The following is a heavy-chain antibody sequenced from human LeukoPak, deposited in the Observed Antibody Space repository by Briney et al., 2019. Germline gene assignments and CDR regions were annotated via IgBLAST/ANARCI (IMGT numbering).Heavy chain of an antibody. CDR2: IYYSGST. J-gene: IGHJ3*02. Sequence: SETLSLTCTVSGGSISSGDYYWSWMRQPPGKGLEWIGYIYYSGSTYYNPSLKSRVTISVDTSKNQFSLKLSSVTAADTAVYYCASESPADAFDIWGQGTMVTVSS. V-gene: IGHV4-30-4*08. CDR1: GGSISSGDYY. CDR3: ASESPADAFDI.